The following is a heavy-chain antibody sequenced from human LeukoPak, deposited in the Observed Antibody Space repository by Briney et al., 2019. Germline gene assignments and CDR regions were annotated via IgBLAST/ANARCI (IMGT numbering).Heavy chain of an antibody. D-gene: IGHD5-24*01. CDR2: IYTSGST. J-gene: IGHJ4*02. Sequence: SETLSLTCTVSGGSISSGSYYWSWIRQPAGTGLEWLGRIYTSGSTNYNPSLKSRVTISVDTSKNQFSLKLSSVTAADTAVYYCARHEVGVGLGTIVYWGQGTLVTVSS. V-gene: IGHV4-61*02. CDR1: GGSISSGSYY. CDR3: ARHEVGVGLGTIVY.